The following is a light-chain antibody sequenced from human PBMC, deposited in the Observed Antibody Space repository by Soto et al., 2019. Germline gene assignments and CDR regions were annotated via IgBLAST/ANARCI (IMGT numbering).Light chain of an antibody. CDR1: QSIGTS. CDR3: QQRSKWL. Sequence: EIVLTQSPATLSFSPGETATLSCWTSQSIGTSLVWYQQKPGQAPRLLIYDASNRATGIPARFSGSGSGTDFTLTISSLEPEGFAVYYCQQRSKWLFGGGTKVEIK. J-gene: IGKJ4*01. CDR2: DAS. V-gene: IGKV3-11*01.